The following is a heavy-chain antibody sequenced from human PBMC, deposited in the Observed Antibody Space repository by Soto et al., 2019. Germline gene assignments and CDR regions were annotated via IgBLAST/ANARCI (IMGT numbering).Heavy chain of an antibody. V-gene: IGHV4-38-2*01. D-gene: IGHD2-2*01. J-gene: IGHJ6*02. CDR1: GYSISSGYY. CDR2: IYHSGST. CDR3: ASMHRKDYYGMDV. Sequence: TSETLSLTCAVSGYSISSGYYWGWIRQPPGKGLEWIGSIYHSGSTYYNPSLKSRVTISVDTSKNQFSLKLSSVTAADTAVYYCASMHRKDYYGMDVWGQGTTVTVSS.